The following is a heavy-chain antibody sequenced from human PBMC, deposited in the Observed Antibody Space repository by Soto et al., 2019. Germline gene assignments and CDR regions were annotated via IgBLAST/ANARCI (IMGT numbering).Heavy chain of an antibody. J-gene: IGHJ4*02. CDR2: IYYSGST. CDR1: GGSISSYY. CDR3: ARRDGGNVDY. D-gene: IGHD2-21*01. Sequence: QVQLQESGPGLVKPSETLSLTCTVSGGSISSYYWSWIRQPPGKGLEWIGYIYYSGSTNYNPSLKSRAPISVDTSKKQSSLKLTSVTAADTAVYYCARRDGGNVDYWGQGTLVTVSS. V-gene: IGHV4-59*01.